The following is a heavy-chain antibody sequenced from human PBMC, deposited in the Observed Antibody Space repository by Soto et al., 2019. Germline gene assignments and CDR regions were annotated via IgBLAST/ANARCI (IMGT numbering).Heavy chain of an antibody. J-gene: IGHJ4*02. Sequence: GGSLRLSCAASGFTFTRYSMNWVRQAPGKGLEWVSSISSTTNYIYYGDSMKGRFTISRDNAKNSLYLQMNSLRAEDTAVYYCARESEELTSIFDYWGQGTLVTVSS. V-gene: IGHV3-21*06. D-gene: IGHD1-26*01. CDR3: ARESEELTSIFDY. CDR1: GFTFTRYS. CDR2: ISSTTNYI.